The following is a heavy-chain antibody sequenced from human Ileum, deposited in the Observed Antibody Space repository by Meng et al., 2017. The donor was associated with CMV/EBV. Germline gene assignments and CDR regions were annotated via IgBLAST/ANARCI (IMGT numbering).Heavy chain of an antibody. CDR1: GYNFTSYA. V-gene: IGHV1-3*01. CDR2: INAGNGNT. Sequence: GYNFTSYAMHWVRQAPGQRLEWMGWINAGNGNTKYSQKFQGRVTITRDTSASTAYMELSSLRSEDTAVYYCARGGYYDSSGYYLFDYWGQGTLVTVSS. J-gene: IGHJ4*02. CDR3: ARGGYYDSSGYYLFDY. D-gene: IGHD3-22*01.